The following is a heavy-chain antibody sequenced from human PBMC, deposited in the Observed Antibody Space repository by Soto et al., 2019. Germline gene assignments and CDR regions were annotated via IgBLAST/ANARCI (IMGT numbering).Heavy chain of an antibody. J-gene: IGHJ6*03. V-gene: IGHV3-30*18. CDR1: GFTFSSYG. CDR3: AKEGERYSSSWDPYYYYYMDV. D-gene: IGHD6-13*01. Sequence: QVQLVESGGGVVQPGRSLRLSCAASGFTFSSYGMHWVRQAPGKGLEWVAVISYDGSNKYYADSVKGRFTISRDNSKNTLYLQMNSLRAEDTAVYYCAKEGERYSSSWDPYYYYYMDVWGKGTTVTVSS. CDR2: ISYDGSNK.